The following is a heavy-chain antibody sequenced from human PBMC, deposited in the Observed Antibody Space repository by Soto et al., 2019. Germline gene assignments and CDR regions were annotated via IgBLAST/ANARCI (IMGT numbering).Heavy chain of an antibody. CDR2: IYPGDSDT. CDR3: ARQGSNGAYYYYGMDV. CDR1: GYRFSSYW. V-gene: IGHV5-51*01. Sequence: PGEFLKISCQCSGYRFSSYWIAWVRQMPGRGLEWMGIIYPGDSDTIYSPSFQGQVTFSVDKSTSTAYLQWSSLKASDTAMYYCARQGSNGAYYYYGMDVWGQGTPVTVSS. D-gene: IGHD2-8*01. J-gene: IGHJ6*02.